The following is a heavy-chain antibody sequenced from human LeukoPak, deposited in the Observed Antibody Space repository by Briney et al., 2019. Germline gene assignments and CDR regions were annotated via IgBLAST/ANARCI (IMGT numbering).Heavy chain of an antibody. Sequence: PSETLSLTCAVYGGSFSGYYWSWIRQPPGKGLEWIGEINHSGSTNYNPSLKSRVTISVDTSKNQFSLKLSSVTAGDTAVYYCARVAGSSSLVVDYWGQGTLVTVSS. CDR3: ARVAGSSSLVVDY. V-gene: IGHV4-34*01. J-gene: IGHJ4*02. D-gene: IGHD6-6*01. CDR1: GGSFSGYY. CDR2: INHSGST.